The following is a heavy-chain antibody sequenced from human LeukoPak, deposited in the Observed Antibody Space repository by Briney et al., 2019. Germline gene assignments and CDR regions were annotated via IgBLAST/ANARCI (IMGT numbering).Heavy chain of an antibody. CDR1: GFTFSNAR. J-gene: IGHJ4*02. CDR3: TKYYYDGSAYYLGDY. V-gene: IGHV3-15*01. D-gene: IGHD3-22*01. Sequence: GGSLRLSCAASGFTFSNARMSWVRQAPGKGLEWVGRIKSKTEGGTTDYAAPVKGRFTISRDDSKNTLYLQMNSLKTEDTAVYYCTKYYYDGSAYYLGDYWGQGTLVTVSS. CDR2: IKSKTEGGTT.